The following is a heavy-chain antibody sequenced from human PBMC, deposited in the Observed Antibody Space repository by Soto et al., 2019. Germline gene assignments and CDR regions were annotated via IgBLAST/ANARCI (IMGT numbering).Heavy chain of an antibody. V-gene: IGHV1-2*02. D-gene: IGHD3-10*01. CDR2: INPNSGGT. CDR3: ARGLYYDSGSYPHHY. J-gene: IGHJ4*02. Sequence: ASVKVSCKASGYTFTGYYMHWVRQAPGQGLEWMGWINPNSGGTNYAQKFQGRVTMTRDTSISTAYMELSRLRSDDTAVYYCARGLYYDSGSYPHHYWGQGTLVIVSS. CDR1: GYTFTGYY.